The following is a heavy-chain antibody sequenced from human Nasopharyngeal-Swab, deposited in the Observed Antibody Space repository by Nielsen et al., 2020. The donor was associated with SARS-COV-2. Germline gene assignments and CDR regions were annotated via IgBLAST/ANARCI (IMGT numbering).Heavy chain of an antibody. V-gene: IGHV3-74*01. Sequence: GESLKISCAASGFTFSSYWMHWVRQAPGKGLVWVSRINSDGSSTSYADSVKGRFTISRDNAKNTLYLQMNSLRAEDTAVYYCAAPLTGLHYWGQGTLVTVSS. CDR2: INSDGSST. D-gene: IGHD1-20*01. CDR1: GFTFSSYW. CDR3: AAPLTGLHY. J-gene: IGHJ4*02.